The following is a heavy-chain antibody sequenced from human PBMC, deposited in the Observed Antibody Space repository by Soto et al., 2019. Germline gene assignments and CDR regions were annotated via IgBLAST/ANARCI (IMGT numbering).Heavy chain of an antibody. D-gene: IGHD7-27*01. CDR2: ISWNSGNL. J-gene: IGHJ6*02. CDR1: GFTFDDYA. V-gene: IGHV3-9*01. CDR3: AKGVPGYHYGMDV. Sequence: EVQLVESGGDLVQPGRSLRLSCAASGFTFDDYAMHWVRQAPGKGLEWVSGISWNSGNLGYAESVKGRFTISRDNAKNSLFLQMNSLRAEDTALYYCAKGVPGYHYGMDVWGQGTTVIVSS.